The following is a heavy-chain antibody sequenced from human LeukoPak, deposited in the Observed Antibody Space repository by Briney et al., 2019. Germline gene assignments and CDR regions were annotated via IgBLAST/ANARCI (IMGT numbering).Heavy chain of an antibody. CDR1: GDSISSTSYY. Sequence: SETLSLTCTVSGDSISSTSYYWGWIRQPPGKGLEWIGRIYTSGSTNYNPSLKSRVTMSVDTSKNQFSLKLSSVTAADTAVYYCARERYGGLDYWGQGTLVTVSS. CDR3: ARERYGGLDY. CDR2: IYTSGST. V-gene: IGHV4-39*07. D-gene: IGHD4-17*01. J-gene: IGHJ4*02.